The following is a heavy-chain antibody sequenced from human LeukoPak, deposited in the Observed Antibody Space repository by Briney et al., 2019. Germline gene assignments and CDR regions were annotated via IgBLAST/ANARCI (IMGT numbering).Heavy chain of an antibody. CDR2: INHSGST. J-gene: IGHJ6*03. V-gene: IGHV4-34*01. Sequence: SETLSLTCAVYGGSFSGYYWSWIRQPPGKGLEWVGEINHSGSTNHNPSLKSRVTISVDTSKNQFSLKLSSVTAADTAVYYCARDFSRYGGGYSGYHYYMDVWGKGTTVTVSS. CDR3: ARDFSRYGGGYSGYHYYMDV. CDR1: GGSFSGYY. D-gene: IGHD5-12*01.